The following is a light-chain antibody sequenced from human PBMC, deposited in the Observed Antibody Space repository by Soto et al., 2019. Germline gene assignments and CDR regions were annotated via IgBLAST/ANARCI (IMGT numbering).Light chain of an antibody. J-gene: IGKJ4*01. CDR1: QTIGRA. Sequence: IQLTQSTSSLSASVGDRVTITCRASQTIGRALNWYQHKPGKGPNLLIYGASNLQSEVPSRFSGSGSGTDFILTISSLQPEDSATYYCQQSYSTPTFGGGTKVEIK. CDR2: GAS. CDR3: QQSYSTPT. V-gene: IGKV1-39*01.